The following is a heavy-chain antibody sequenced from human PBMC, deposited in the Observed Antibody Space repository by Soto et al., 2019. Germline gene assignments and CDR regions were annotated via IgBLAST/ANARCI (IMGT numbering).Heavy chain of an antibody. D-gene: IGHD6-19*01. Sequence: PGESLKISCKASGYSFTDYWIGWVRQMPGKDQEWKGIIFPGDSDTKYSPSLQGQVSISADTSISTAYLQWTSLKASDTAMYYCARSRRGAYSSGWYSPSGYYNYGIDVWGQGTKVTVSS. V-gene: IGHV5-51*01. J-gene: IGHJ6*02. CDR1: GYSFTDYW. CDR2: IFPGDSDT. CDR3: ARSRRGAYSSGWYSPSGYYNYGIDV.